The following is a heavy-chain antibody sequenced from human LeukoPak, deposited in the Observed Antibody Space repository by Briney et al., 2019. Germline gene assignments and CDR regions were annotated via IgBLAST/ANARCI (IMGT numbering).Heavy chain of an antibody. CDR2: ISAYNGNT. D-gene: IGHD6-13*01. CDR3: ARLPTIAAPAWTYQPFDP. V-gene: IGHV1-18*01. CDR1: GGTFSSYA. Sequence: EASVKVSCKASGGTFSSYAISWVRQTPGQGLEWMGWISAYNGNTKYAQKLQGRVTMTTDTSTSTAYMELRSLRSDDTAVYYCARLPTIAAPAWTYQPFDPWGQGTLVTVSS. J-gene: IGHJ5*02.